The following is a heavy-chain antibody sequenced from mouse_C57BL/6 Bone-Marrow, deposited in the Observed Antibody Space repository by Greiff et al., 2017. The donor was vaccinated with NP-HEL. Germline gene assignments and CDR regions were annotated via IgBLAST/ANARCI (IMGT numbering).Heavy chain of an antibody. J-gene: IGHJ2*01. V-gene: IGHV6-3*01. CDR2: IRLKSDNDAT. CDR1: GFTFSNYW. D-gene: IGHD3-2*02. CDR3: TDSSGDYFDY. Sequence: EVMLVESGGGLVQPGGSMKLSCGASGFTFSNYWMNWVRQSPEKGLEWVAQIRLKSDNDATHYAESVKGRFTISRDDSKSSVYLQMNNLRAEDTGIYYCTDSSGDYFDYWGQGTTLTVSS.